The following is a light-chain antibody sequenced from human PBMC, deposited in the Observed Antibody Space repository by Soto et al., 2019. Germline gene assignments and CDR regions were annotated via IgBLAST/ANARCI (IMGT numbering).Light chain of an antibody. Sequence: QAVVTQPPSASGTPGQGVTISCSGSSSNIGKHSVNWYQQVPGAAPKLLIYNTNQRPSGVPDRFSASKSGTSAFLAISGLQSEDEADYHCASWDNTLSGVVFGGGTKLTVL. J-gene: IGLJ2*01. CDR1: SSNIGKHS. CDR2: NTN. CDR3: ASWDNTLSGVV. V-gene: IGLV1-44*01.